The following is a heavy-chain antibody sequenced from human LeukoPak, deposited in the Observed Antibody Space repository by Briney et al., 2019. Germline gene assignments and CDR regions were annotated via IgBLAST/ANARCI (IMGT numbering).Heavy chain of an antibody. CDR1: GYTFNSYY. V-gene: IGHV1-46*02. CDR2: INPSGGST. J-gene: IGHJ4*02. D-gene: IGHD2-2*01. CDR3: ASDLGPAALFDY. Sequence: ASVKVSCKASGYTFNSYYMHWVRQAPGQGLEWMGIINPSGGSTSYAQKFQGRVTMTRDTSTSTVYMELSSLRSGDTAVYYCASDLGPAALFDYWGQGTLVTVSS.